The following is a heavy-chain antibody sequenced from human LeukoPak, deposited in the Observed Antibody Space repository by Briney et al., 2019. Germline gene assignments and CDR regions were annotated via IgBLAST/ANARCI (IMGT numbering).Heavy chain of an antibody. CDR3: ARAGEYFDWLSFDY. Sequence: SQTLALTCAVSGGSISRGGYSWSWIRQPPGKGLEWIGYIYHSGSTYYNPSLKSRVTISVDRSKNQFSLKLSSVTAADTDVYYCARAGEYFDWLSFDYWGQGTLVTVSS. CDR2: IYHSGST. J-gene: IGHJ4*02. CDR1: GGSISRGGYS. V-gene: IGHV4-30-2*01. D-gene: IGHD3-9*01.